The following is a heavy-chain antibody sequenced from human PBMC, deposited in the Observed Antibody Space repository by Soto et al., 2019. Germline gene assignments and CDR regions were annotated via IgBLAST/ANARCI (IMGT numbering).Heavy chain of an antibody. V-gene: IGHV3-7*04. D-gene: IGHD2-21*02. Sequence: EVQLVESGGGSVQPGEALRLSCTTSGFTFSAYRMSWVRQAPGKGLEWVANINQDGSETDYVDPVKGRFIISRDNAKNTLYLQMDSLRAEDTALYYCARDRYIMGDRGDFPWGQGTLVTVSS. CDR3: ARDRYIMGDRGDFP. CDR2: INQDGSET. J-gene: IGHJ5*02. CDR1: GFTFSAYR.